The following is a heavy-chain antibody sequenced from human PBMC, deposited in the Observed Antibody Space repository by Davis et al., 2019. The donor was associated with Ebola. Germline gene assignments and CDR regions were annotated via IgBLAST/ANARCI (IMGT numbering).Heavy chain of an antibody. Sequence: GGSLRLSCAASGFTFDDYAMHWVRQAPGKGLAWVSGISWNSGSIAYADSVKGRFTISRDNAKNSLYLQMNSLRAEDTALYYCAKDIGKYEFWSGYYPSWGQGTLVTVSS. CDR3: AKDIGKYEFWSGYYPS. V-gene: IGHV3-9*01. CDR1: GFTFDDYA. J-gene: IGHJ4*02. D-gene: IGHD3-3*01. CDR2: ISWNSGSI.